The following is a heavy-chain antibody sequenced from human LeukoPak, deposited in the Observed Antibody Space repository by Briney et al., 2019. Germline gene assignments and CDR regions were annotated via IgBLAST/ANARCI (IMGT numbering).Heavy chain of an antibody. Sequence: GGSLRLSCAASGFTFSSYAMSWVRQAPGKGLEWVSAISGSGGSTYYADSVKGRFTISRDNSKNTLYLQMSSLRAEDTAVYYCAKGEKYDFWSGYYNPDYWGQGTLVTVSS. CDR3: AKGEKYDFWSGYYNPDY. D-gene: IGHD3-3*01. V-gene: IGHV3-23*01. CDR2: ISGSGGST. CDR1: GFTFSSYA. J-gene: IGHJ4*02.